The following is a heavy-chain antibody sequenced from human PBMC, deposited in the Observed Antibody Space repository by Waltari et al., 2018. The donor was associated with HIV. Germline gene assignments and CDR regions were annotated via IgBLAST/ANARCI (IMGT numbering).Heavy chain of an antibody. Sequence: EVQLLESGGDLVHPGGSLRLSCAASGFTFHRHAMSWVRQAPGKGLDLVSSISGSGGSTYYADSGKGRFTISRDNAKNTVHLQMNSLRAEDTAVYYCAKYNRQWEPTATFDYWGQGTLVTVSS. J-gene: IGHJ4*02. CDR2: ISGSGGST. CDR3: AKYNRQWEPTATFDY. V-gene: IGHV3-23*01. CDR1: GFTFHRHA. D-gene: IGHD1-26*01.